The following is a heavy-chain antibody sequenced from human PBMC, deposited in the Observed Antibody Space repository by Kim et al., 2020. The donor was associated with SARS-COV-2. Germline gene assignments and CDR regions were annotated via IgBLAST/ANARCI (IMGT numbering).Heavy chain of an antibody. Sequence: GGSLRLSCAASGFTFSSYSMNWVRQAPGKGLEWVSSISSSSSYIYYADSVKGRFTISRDNAKNSLYLQMNSLRAEDTAVYYCARDLALPDIVVVPAALNYYYYYMDVWGKGTTVTVSS. CDR2: ISSSSSYI. CDR1: GFTFSSYS. D-gene: IGHD2-2*01. CDR3: ARDLALPDIVVVPAALNYYYYYMDV. J-gene: IGHJ6*03. V-gene: IGHV3-21*01.